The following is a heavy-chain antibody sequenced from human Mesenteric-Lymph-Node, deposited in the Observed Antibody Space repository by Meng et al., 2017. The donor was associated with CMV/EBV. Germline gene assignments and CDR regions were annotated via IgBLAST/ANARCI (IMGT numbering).Heavy chain of an antibody. CDR3: ARDKYYDSSGYATWYFDL. CDR2: ISYDGSNK. J-gene: IGHJ2*01. Sequence: FTFSGYAMHWDGRAPGKGLEWVAVISYDGSNKYYAGSVKGRFTISRDNSKNTLYLQMNSLRAEDTAVYYCARDKYYDSSGYATWYFDLWGRGTLVTVSS. V-gene: IGHV3-30-3*01. D-gene: IGHD3-22*01. CDR1: FTFSGYA.